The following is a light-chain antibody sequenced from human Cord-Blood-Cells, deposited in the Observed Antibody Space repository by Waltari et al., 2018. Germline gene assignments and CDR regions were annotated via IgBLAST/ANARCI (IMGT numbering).Light chain of an antibody. J-gene: IGLJ3*02. Sequence: SYVLTQPPSVSVAPGKTARITCGGNNIGSKSVHWYQQKPGQAPVLVVYDDSDRPSGIPGRFSGSNSGNTATLTINRVEAGDEADYYCQVWDSSSDHWVFGGGTKLTVL. CDR3: QVWDSSSDHWV. CDR1: NIGSKS. CDR2: DDS. V-gene: IGLV3-21*03.